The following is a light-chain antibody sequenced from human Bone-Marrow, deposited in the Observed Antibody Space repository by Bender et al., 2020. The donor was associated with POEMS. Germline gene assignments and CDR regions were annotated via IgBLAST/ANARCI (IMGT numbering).Light chain of an antibody. CDR3: QVYDISSDHYI. V-gene: IGLV3-21*04. CDR1: NIGGTS. J-gene: IGLJ1*01. CDR2: YDS. Sequence: SYVLTQPPSVSLAPGETATITCGGNNIGGTSVHWYQQKPGQAPVLVIYYDSDRPSGIPERFSGSTSGNTATLTINRVEAGDEADYYCQVYDISSDHYIFGSGTKVTVL.